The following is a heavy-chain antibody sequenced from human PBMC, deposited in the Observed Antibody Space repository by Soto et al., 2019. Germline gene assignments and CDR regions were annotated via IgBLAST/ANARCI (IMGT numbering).Heavy chain of an antibody. Sequence: PGGSLRLSCAASGFTFSSYSMNWVRQAPGKGLEWVSYISSSSTIYYADSVKGRFTISRDNAKNSLYLQMNSLRAEDTAVYYCATKYDYIWGSHRSEDYWGQGTLVTVSS. CDR3: ATKYDYIWGSHRSEDY. V-gene: IGHV3-48*01. J-gene: IGHJ4*02. CDR2: ISSSSTI. D-gene: IGHD3-16*02. CDR1: GFTFSSYS.